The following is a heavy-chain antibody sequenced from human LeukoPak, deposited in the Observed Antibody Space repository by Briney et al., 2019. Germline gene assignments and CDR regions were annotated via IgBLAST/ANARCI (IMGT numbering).Heavy chain of an antibody. D-gene: IGHD2-2*01. CDR2: IKSKTDGGTT. J-gene: IGHJ4*02. CDR3: TTGPWDIVVVPAAIIDY. V-gene: IGHV3-15*01. Sequence: GGSLRLSCAASGFIFSNAWMSWVRQAPGKGLEWVGRIKSKTDGGTTDYAAPVKGRFTISRDDSKNTLYLQMNSLKTEDTAVYYCTTGPWDIVVVPAAIIDYWGQGTLVTVSS. CDR1: GFIFSNAW.